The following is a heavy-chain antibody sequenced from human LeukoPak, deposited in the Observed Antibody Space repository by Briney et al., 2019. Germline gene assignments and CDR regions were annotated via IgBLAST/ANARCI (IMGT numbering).Heavy chain of an antibody. Sequence: TSETLSLTCTVSGGSIGSYYWGWIRQPPGKGLEWIGSIYHSGSTYYNPSLKSRVTISVDTSKNQFSLKLSSVTAADTAVYYCARDRTPHFDYWGQGTLVTVSS. CDR3: ARDRTPHFDY. V-gene: IGHV4-38-2*02. D-gene: IGHD1-14*01. J-gene: IGHJ4*02. CDR1: GGSIGSYY. CDR2: IYHSGST.